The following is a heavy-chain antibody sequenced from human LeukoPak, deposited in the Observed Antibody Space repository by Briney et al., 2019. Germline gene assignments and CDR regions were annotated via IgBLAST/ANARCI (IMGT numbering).Heavy chain of an antibody. CDR3: ARGIAVAGSSYYFDY. Sequence: PSETLSLTCTVSGGSISSYYWSWIRQPAGKGLEWIGRIYTSGSTNYNPSLKSRVIMSVDTSKNQFSLKLSSVTAADTAVYYCARGIAVAGSSYYFDYWGQGTLVTVSS. CDR1: GGSISSYY. V-gene: IGHV4-4*07. J-gene: IGHJ4*02. D-gene: IGHD6-19*01. CDR2: IYTSGST.